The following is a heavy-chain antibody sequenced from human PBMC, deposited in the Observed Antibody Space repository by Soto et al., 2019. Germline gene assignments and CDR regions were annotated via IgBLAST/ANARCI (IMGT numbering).Heavy chain of an antibody. CDR1: GGSISSYF. V-gene: IGHV4-59*01. Sequence: SETLSLTCTVSGGSISSYFWSWIRQPPGKRLEWIGYIYYTGSTNYNPSLKSRVTISVDTSKNQFSLKLSSVTAADTAVYYCAREGPSDFYDTSGPLDYWGQGTLVTVSS. J-gene: IGHJ4*02. CDR3: AREGPSDFYDTSGPLDY. D-gene: IGHD3-22*01. CDR2: IYYTGST.